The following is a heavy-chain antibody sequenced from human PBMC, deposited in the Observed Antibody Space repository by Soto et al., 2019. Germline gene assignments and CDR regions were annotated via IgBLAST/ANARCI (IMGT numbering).Heavy chain of an antibody. CDR3: ARGAYCSGGSCYGFFDF. J-gene: IGHJ4*02. Sequence: QVQLVQSGAEVKKPGSSVKVSCKASGGTFSSYAISWVRQAPGQGLEWMGGIIPIFGTANYAQKFQGRVTITTDESRSTAYMELSSLRSEDTAVYYCARGAYCSGGSCYGFFDFWGQGTLVTVSS. CDR2: IIPIFGTA. V-gene: IGHV1-69*01. D-gene: IGHD2-15*01. CDR1: GGTFSSYA.